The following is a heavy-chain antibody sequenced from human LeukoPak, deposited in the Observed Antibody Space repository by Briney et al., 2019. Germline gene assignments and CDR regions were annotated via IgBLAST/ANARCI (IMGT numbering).Heavy chain of an antibody. D-gene: IGHD3-3*01. J-gene: IGHJ6*02. V-gene: IGHV4-34*01. CDR2: INHSGST. CDR3: ARTPAIRVVISDYYYYGMDV. Sequence: KTSETLSLTCAVYGGSFSGYYWSWIRQPPAKGLEWIGEINHSGSTNYNPSLKSRVTISVDTSKNQFSLKLSSVTAADTAVYYCARTPAIRVVISDYYYYGMDVWGQGTMVTVSS. CDR1: GGSFSGYY.